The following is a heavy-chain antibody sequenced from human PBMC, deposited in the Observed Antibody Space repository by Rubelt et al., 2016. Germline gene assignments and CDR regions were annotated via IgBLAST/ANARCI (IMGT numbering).Heavy chain of an antibody. CDR1: GYTFTHDV. V-gene: IGHV1-3*01. CDR2: FNADSGTT. Sequence: QVQLVQSGAEVRKTGASVKVSCKASGYTFTHDVIHWVRQAPGQRPEWLGWFNADSGTTRYSGHVTGRVTMTRDTSATTVDMELSSLRSEDTAVYFCATGPLGGWSEYWGQGTQVTVSS. D-gene: IGHD6-19*01. J-gene: IGHJ4*02. CDR3: ATGPLGGWSEY.